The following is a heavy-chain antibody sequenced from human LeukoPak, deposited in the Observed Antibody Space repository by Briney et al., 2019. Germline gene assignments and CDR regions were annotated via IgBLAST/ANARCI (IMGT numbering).Heavy chain of an antibody. Sequence: SETLSLTCTVFGGSISSYYWSWIRQPPGKGLEWIGYIYYSGSTNYNPSLKSRVTISVDTSKNQFSLKLSSVTAADTAVYYCARAQFYYYGMDVWGQGTTVTVSS. V-gene: IGHV4-59*01. CDR2: IYYSGST. CDR1: GGSISSYY. J-gene: IGHJ6*02. CDR3: ARAQFYYYGMDV. D-gene: IGHD5-24*01.